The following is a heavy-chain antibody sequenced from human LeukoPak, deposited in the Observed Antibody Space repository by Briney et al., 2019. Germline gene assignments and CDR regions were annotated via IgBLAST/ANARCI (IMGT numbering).Heavy chain of an antibody. CDR3: AKRTYSGGHIDY. CDR1: GYNFITNW. CDR2: IYPGDSDT. V-gene: IGHV5-51*01. J-gene: IGHJ4*02. Sequence: GESLKISCKGFGYNFITNWIGWVRQMPGKGLEWMGIIYPGDSDTRYSPSFQGQVTISVDKSISTAYLQWSSVKASDTAIYYCAKRTYSGGHIDYWGQGTLVTVSS. D-gene: IGHD6-19*01.